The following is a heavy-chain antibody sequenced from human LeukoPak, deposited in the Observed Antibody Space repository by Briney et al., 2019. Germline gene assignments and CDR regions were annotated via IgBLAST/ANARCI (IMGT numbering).Heavy chain of an antibody. J-gene: IGHJ4*02. CDR1: GFSVSTYE. CDR3: ARGRPEFFGPGTYLND. Sequence: GGSLRLSCAASGFSVSTYEMNWVRQAPGKGLECVSYISSSGTTISYADSVEGRFTISRDNAKNSLYLEMNSLRVEDTAVYYCARGRPEFFGPGTYLNDWGQGTLVTVSS. D-gene: IGHD3-10*01. V-gene: IGHV3-48*03. CDR2: ISSSGTTI.